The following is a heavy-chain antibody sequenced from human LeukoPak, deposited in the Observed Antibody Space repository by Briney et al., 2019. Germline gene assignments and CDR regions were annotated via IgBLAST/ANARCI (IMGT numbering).Heavy chain of an antibody. J-gene: IGHJ4*02. CDR3: ARDSVMIVVAAFDY. Sequence: NPGGSLRLSCAASGFTFSSYSMNWVRQAPGKGLEWVSSITSSSTYIYYADSVKGRFTISRDNAKNSLYLQMNSLRAEDTAVYYCARDSVMIVVAAFDYWGQGTLVTVSS. D-gene: IGHD3-22*01. CDR2: ITSSSTYI. V-gene: IGHV3-21*01. CDR1: GFTFSSYS.